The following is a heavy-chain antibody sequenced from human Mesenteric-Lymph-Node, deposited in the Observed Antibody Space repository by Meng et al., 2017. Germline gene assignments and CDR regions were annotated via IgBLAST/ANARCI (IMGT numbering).Heavy chain of an antibody. V-gene: IGHV3-30*01. CDR3: ARDGYSSSWYFYYFDY. CDR2: ISYDGSNK. CDR1: GFTFSSYA. Sequence: GESLKISCAASGFTFSSYAMHWVRQAPGKGLEWVAVISYDGSNKYYADSVKGRFTISRDNSKNTLYLQMNSLRAEDTAVYYCARDGYSSSWYFYYFDYWGQGTLVTVSS. J-gene: IGHJ4*02. D-gene: IGHD6-13*01.